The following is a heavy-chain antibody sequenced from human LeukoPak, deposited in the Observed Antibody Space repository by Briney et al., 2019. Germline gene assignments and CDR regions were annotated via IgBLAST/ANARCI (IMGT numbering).Heavy chain of an antibody. CDR1: GFTFSSYA. V-gene: IGHV3-64*01. CDR2: ISSNGGST. CDR3: ARASSGWYGY. Sequence: GGSLILSCVVSGFTFSSYAMHWVRQAPGKGLEYVSAISSNGGSTYYANSVKGRFTISRDNSKNTLYLQMGSLRVEDMAVYYCARASSGWYGYWGQGTLVTVSS. J-gene: IGHJ4*02. D-gene: IGHD6-19*01.